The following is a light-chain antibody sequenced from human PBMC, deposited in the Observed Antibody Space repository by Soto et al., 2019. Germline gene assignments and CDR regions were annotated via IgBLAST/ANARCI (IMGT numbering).Light chain of an antibody. CDR3: QQYDNLPPG. Sequence: DIQMTQSPSSLSASVGDRVTNTCQASQDISNYLNWYQQKPGKAPKLLIYDASNLETGVPSRFSGSGSGTDFTFTISSLQPEDIATYYCQQYDNLPPGFGGGTKVEIK. CDR1: QDISNY. J-gene: IGKJ4*01. CDR2: DAS. V-gene: IGKV1-33*01.